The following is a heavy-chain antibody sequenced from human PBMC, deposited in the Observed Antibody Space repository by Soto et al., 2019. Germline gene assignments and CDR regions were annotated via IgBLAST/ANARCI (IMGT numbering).Heavy chain of an antibody. V-gene: IGHV3-23*01. CDR3: AKGSEQWLGPMYFDS. CDR1: GFTFSTYA. J-gene: IGHJ4*02. D-gene: IGHD6-19*01. Sequence: EVQLLESGGGLVQPGGSLRLSCAPSGFTFSTYAMSWVRQAPGKGLEWVSAISGAGGSSYYAGSVKGRFTISRDNSKDTLYLQMNSLRADDTAVYYCAKGSEQWLGPMYFDSWGQGTLVTVSS. CDR2: ISGAGGSS.